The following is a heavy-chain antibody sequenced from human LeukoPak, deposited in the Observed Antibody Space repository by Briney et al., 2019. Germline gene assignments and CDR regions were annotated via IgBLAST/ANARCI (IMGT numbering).Heavy chain of an antibody. Sequence: SETLSLTCAVYGGSFSGYYWSWIREPRGKGLEWIGEINHSGSTNYNPSRQSRVTISVDTSKNQFSLKLSSVTAADTAVYYCASYYDSDTNWFDPWGQGTLVTVSS. CDR3: ASYYDSDTNWFDP. D-gene: IGHD3-22*01. J-gene: IGHJ5*02. V-gene: IGHV4-34*01. CDR1: GGSFSGYY. CDR2: INHSGST.